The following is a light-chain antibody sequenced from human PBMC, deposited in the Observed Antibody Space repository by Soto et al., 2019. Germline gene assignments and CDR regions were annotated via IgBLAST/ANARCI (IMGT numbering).Light chain of an antibody. Sequence: QSVLTQHASVSGSPGQSITISCTGTSSDVGAYNYVSWYQQHPGKAPKVLIFDVSNRPSGVSNRFSGSKSANTASLTISGLQAEDEADYFCFSYTTSSTAVFGGGTQLTVL. CDR2: DVS. CDR1: SSDVGAYNY. V-gene: IGLV2-14*01. J-gene: IGLJ7*01. CDR3: FSYTTSSTAV.